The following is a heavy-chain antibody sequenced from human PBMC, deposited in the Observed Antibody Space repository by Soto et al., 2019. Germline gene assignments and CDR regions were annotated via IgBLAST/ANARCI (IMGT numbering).Heavy chain of an antibody. D-gene: IGHD2-21*02. CDR3: ARDGMTTGDT. J-gene: IGHJ4*02. CDR1: GVSVTSYT. CDR2: VFSSVSA. V-gene: IGHV4-4*07. Sequence: SETLSLTCIVSGVSVTSYTWSWVRQPANKGLEWIGRVFSSVSATYNPSLKSRVSISRDTAENRISLKLDSVTAADAGVYFCARDGMTTGDTWGPGTLVTVSS.